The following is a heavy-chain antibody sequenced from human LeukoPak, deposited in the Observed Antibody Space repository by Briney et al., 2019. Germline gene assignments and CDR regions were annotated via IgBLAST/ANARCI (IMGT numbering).Heavy chain of an antibody. CDR3: ARGGSGTTYYYYYMDV. J-gene: IGHJ6*03. D-gene: IGHD1-1*01. CDR1: GGSISSYY. V-gene: IGHV4-59*01. Sequence: PSETPSLTCTVSGGSISSYYWSWIRQPPGKGLEWIGYIYYSGSTNYNPSLKSRVTISVDTSKNQFSLKLSSVTAADTAVYYCARGGSGTTYYYYYMDVWGKGTTVTVSS. CDR2: IYYSGST.